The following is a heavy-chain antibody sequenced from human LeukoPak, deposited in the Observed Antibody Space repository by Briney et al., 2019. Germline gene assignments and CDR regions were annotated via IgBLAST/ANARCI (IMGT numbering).Heavy chain of an antibody. V-gene: IGHV4-4*07. J-gene: IGHJ5*02. D-gene: IGHD3-3*01. CDR1: GGPISSYY. Sequence: SETLSLTCTVSGGPISSYYWSWIRQPAGKGLEWIGRIYTSGSTNYNPSLKSRVTMSVDTPKNQFSLKLSSVTAADTAVYYCAREGGLRFLEWANNWFDPWGQGTLVTVSS. CDR2: IYTSGST. CDR3: AREGGLRFLEWANNWFDP.